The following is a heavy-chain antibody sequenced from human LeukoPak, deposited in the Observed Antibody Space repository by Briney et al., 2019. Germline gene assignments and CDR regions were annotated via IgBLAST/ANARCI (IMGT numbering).Heavy chain of an antibody. CDR1: GFTFSSYS. Sequence: GGSLRLSCAASGFTFSSYSMNWVRQAPGKGLGWVSSISSSSSYIYYADSVKGRFTISRDNAKNSLYLQMNSLRAEDTAVYYCARDGDIAAAGTPYWGQGTLVTVSS. V-gene: IGHV3-21*01. D-gene: IGHD6-13*01. CDR2: ISSSSSYI. CDR3: ARDGDIAAAGTPY. J-gene: IGHJ4*02.